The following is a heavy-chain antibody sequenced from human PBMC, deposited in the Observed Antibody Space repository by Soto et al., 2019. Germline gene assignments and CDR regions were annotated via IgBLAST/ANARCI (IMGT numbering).Heavy chain of an antibody. D-gene: IGHD3-10*01. CDR3: AASYGSGYRAFDY. Sequence: QVQLVQSGAEVRKPGSSVKVSCKASGDTFSFYTINWVRQAPGLGLEWMGRVNPIVSMSNYAQKFQGRVTITADKPTNTAYMQLSSLRSEVTAIYYCAASYGSGYRAFDYWGQGDLVTVSS. J-gene: IGHJ4*02. V-gene: IGHV1-69*02. CDR1: GDTFSFYT. CDR2: VNPIVSMS.